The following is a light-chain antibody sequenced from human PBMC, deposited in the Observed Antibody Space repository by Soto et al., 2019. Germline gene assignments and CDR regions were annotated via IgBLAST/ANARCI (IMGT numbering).Light chain of an antibody. V-gene: IGKV1-33*01. Sequence: DIQMTQSPSSLSASVGDRVTITCRASQNIGVYLNWYQKKPGKAPKLLIHAASKSQFGVPSRFSGSGSGTDFTFTISSLQPEDNATYYCQQYDNRPFTFGPGTKVDIK. J-gene: IGKJ3*01. CDR3: QQYDNRPFT. CDR2: AAS. CDR1: QNIGVY.